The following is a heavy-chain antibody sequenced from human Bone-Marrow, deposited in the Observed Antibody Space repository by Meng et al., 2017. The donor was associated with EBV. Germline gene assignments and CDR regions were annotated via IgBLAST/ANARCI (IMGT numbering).Heavy chain of an antibody. Sequence: QLPLREAGPGQVKPSEPLSPTCTVSGDSISSFYYWGWIRQPPGRGLEWIGSVHYTGSTYYSPSLKSRVTVSVDTSKNQFSLRLTSVTAADTAVYYCARPFPSWQSPRLDPFGAWGQGTLVTVSS. CDR2: VHYTGST. V-gene: IGHV4-39*01. J-gene: IGHJ5*02. D-gene: IGHD6-19*01. CDR1: GDSISSFYY. CDR3: ARPFPSWQSPRLDPFGA.